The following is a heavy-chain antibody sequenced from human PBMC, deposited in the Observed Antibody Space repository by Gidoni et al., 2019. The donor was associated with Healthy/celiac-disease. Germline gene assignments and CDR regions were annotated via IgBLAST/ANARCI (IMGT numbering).Heavy chain of an antibody. CDR1: GFTFSSYA. Sequence: EVQLLESGGGLVQPGGSLRLSCAASGFTFSSYAMSWVRQAPGEGLEWVSGISGSGGSTYYADSVKGRFTISRDNSKNTLYLQMNSLRAEDTAVYYRAQPGGDMITFGGVIVIGAFDIWGQGTMVTVSS. V-gene: IGHV3-23*01. J-gene: IGHJ3*02. CDR3: AQPGGDMITFGGVIVIGAFDI. D-gene: IGHD3-16*02. CDR2: ISGSGGST.